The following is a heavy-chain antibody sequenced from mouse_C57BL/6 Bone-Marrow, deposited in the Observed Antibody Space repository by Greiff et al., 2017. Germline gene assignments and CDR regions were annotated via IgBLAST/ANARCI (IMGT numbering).Heavy chain of an antibody. CDR3: ARYRPLIDYGSSYGAFDY. CDR1: GYTFTSYW. CDR2: IYPGSGST. D-gene: IGHD1-1*01. J-gene: IGHJ2*01. Sequence: QVQLQQPGAELVKPGASVTMSCKASGYTFTSYWITWVKQRPGQGLEWIGDIYPGSGSTNYNEKFKSKATLTVDTSSSTAYMQLSSLTSEDSAVYYGARYRPLIDYGSSYGAFDYWGQGTTLTVSS. V-gene: IGHV1-55*01.